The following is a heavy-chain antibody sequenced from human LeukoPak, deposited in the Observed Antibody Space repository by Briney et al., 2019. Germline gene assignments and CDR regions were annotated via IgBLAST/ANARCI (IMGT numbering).Heavy chain of an antibody. CDR2: ISAYNGNT. D-gene: IGHD1-26*01. CDR3: ARVEVSGSYFKGSDY. V-gene: IGHV1-18*04. Sequence: ASVQVSCKTSGYTFTSYYIHWLRQAPGQGLEWMGWISAYNGNTNYAQKLQGRVTMTTDTSTSTAYMELRSLRSDDTAVYYCARVEVSGSYFKGSDYWGQGTLVTVSS. J-gene: IGHJ4*02. CDR1: GYTFTSYY.